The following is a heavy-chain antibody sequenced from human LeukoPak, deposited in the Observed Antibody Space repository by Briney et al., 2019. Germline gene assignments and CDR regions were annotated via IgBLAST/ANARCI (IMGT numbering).Heavy chain of an antibody. Sequence: GGSLRLSCAASGFTFSSYWMSWVRQAPGKGLEWEANMKQDGSEKYYVDSVKGRFTISRDNAKNSVYLQMNSLRAEDTAVYYCARDGSGIAYYYYGMDVWGQGTTVIVSS. CDR1: GFTFSSYW. CDR2: MKQDGSEK. J-gene: IGHJ6*02. V-gene: IGHV3-7*01. D-gene: IGHD6-13*01. CDR3: ARDGSGIAYYYYGMDV.